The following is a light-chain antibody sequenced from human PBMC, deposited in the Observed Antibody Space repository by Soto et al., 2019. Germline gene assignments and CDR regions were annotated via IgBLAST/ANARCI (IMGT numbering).Light chain of an antibody. CDR1: SSDGDDYKD. Sequence: QSALTQPASVSGSPGQSITISCTGISSDGDDYKDVSWYQQHPGKAPKLMIYEVTYRPAGVSNRFSGSKSGNTASLTISGIQAEDEADYYGSSYTSTSTVFGTGTKVTVL. CDR3: SSYTSTSTV. V-gene: IGLV2-14*01. CDR2: EVT. J-gene: IGLJ1*01.